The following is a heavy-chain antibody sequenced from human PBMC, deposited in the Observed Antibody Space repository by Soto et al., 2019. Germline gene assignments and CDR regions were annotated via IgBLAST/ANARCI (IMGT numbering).Heavy chain of an antibody. Sequence: SETLSLTCTVSGASISGFYWSWILKSAGKGLEWIGRIYATGTTDYNPSLKSRVMMSVDTSKKQFSLKLRSVTAADTAVYYCVRDGTKTLRDWFDPWGQGISVTVSS. CDR1: GASISGFY. J-gene: IGHJ5*02. CDR3: VRDGTKTLRDWFDP. V-gene: IGHV4-4*07. D-gene: IGHD1-1*01. CDR2: IYATGTT.